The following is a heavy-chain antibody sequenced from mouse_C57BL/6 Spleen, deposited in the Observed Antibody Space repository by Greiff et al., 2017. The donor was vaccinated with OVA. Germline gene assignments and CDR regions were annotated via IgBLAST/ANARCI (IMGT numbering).Heavy chain of an antibody. CDR3: TRGMGRYFDV. Sequence: QVQLQQSGAELVRPGASVTLSCKASGYTFTDYEMHWVKQTPVHGLAWIGAIDPETGGTAYNQKFKGKAILTADKSSSTAYMELRSLTSEDSAVYYCTRGMGRYFDVWGTGTTVTVSS. V-gene: IGHV1-15*01. CDR1: GYTFTDYE. J-gene: IGHJ1*03. D-gene: IGHD4-1*01. CDR2: IDPETGGT.